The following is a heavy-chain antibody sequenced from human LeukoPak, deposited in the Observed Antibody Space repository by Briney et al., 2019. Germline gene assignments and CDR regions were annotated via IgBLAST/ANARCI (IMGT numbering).Heavy chain of an antibody. CDR1: GFTFSSYE. CDR2: ISSSGSTI. D-gene: IGHD3-3*01. J-gene: IGHJ5*02. V-gene: IGHV3-48*03. Sequence: GGSLRLSCAASGFTFSSYEMNWVRQAPGKGLEGVSYISSSGSTIYYADSVKGRFTISRDNAKNSLYLQMNSLRAEDTAVYYCAREIMAYYDFWSGYYTLDNWFDPWGQGTLVTVSS. CDR3: AREIMAYYDFWSGYYTLDNWFDP.